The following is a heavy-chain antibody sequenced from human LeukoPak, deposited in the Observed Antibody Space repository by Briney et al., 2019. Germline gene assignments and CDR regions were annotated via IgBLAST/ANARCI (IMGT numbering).Heavy chain of an antibody. Sequence: ASVKVSCKASGYTFTSYGTNWVRQAPGQGLEWMGWISAYNGNTNYAQKLQGRVTMTTDTSTSTAYMELRSLRSDDTAVYYCARIPTGGFLEWSYYYYYGMDVWGQGTTVTVSS. CDR2: ISAYNGNT. V-gene: IGHV1-18*01. J-gene: IGHJ6*02. CDR3: ARIPTGGFLEWSYYYYYGMDV. D-gene: IGHD3-3*01. CDR1: GYTFTSYG.